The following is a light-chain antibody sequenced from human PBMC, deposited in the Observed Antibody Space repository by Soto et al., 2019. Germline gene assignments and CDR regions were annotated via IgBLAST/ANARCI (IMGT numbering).Light chain of an antibody. CDR2: GAS. V-gene: IGKV3-20*01. CDR1: QSVSSIY. Sequence: IVLTQSPGTLSLSPGERATLSCRASQSVSSIYLAWYQQKPGQAPRLIIYGASSRATGIPDRFSGSGAGKDFTLTIRRLEPEDFAVYYCQQYGSSPTFGQGTKVDIK. CDR3: QQYGSSPT. J-gene: IGKJ1*01.